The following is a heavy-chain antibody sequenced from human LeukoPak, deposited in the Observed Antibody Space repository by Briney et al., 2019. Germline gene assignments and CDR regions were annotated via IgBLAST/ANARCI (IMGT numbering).Heavy chain of an antibody. J-gene: IGHJ3*02. Sequence: SETLSLTCTVSGGSISSSTYYWGWIRQPPGKGLEWIGYIYYSGSTNYNPSLKSRVTISVDTSKNQFSLKLSSVTAADTAVYYCARDRVGYCGGDCYFDAFDIWGQGTMVTVSS. CDR3: ARDRVGYCGGDCYFDAFDI. CDR1: GGSISSSTYY. CDR2: IYYSGST. V-gene: IGHV4-61*01. D-gene: IGHD2-21*02.